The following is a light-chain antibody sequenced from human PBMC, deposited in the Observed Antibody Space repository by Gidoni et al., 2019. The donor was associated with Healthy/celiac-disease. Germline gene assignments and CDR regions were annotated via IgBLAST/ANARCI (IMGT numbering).Light chain of an antibody. Sequence: SYELTQPPSVSVSPGQTASITCSGDKSGDKYASWYQQKPGQSPVLVIYQASKRPSGIPERFSGSNSGNTATLTISGTQAMDEADYYCQAWDSSTVVFGGGTKLTVL. J-gene: IGLJ2*01. CDR2: QAS. CDR3: QAWDSSTVV. V-gene: IGLV3-1*01. CDR1: KSGDKY.